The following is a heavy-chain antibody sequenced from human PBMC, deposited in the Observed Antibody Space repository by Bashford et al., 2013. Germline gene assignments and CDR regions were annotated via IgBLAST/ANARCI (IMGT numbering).Heavy chain of an antibody. V-gene: IGHV3-30-3*02. J-gene: IGHJ4*02. D-gene: IGHD2-8*02. CDR3: AKDRRYCAGGACHLLDY. CDR2: ISYDGSNK. Sequence: VRQAPGKGLEWVAVISYDGSNKYYADSVKGRFTISRDNSKNTLYLQMDSLRVADTAVYYCAKDRRYCAGGACHLLDYWGQGILVTVSS.